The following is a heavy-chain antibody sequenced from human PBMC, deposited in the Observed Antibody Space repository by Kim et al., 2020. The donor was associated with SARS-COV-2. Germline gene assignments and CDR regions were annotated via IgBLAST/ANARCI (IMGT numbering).Heavy chain of an antibody. J-gene: IGHJ3*02. CDR3: TRIPATTLAFWDAFDI. D-gene: IGHD1-1*01. Sequence: SVKGRFTISRDDSKNTAYLEISGLKTEDTALYYCTRIPATTLAFWDAFDIWGQGTMVTVSS. V-gene: IGHV3-73*01.